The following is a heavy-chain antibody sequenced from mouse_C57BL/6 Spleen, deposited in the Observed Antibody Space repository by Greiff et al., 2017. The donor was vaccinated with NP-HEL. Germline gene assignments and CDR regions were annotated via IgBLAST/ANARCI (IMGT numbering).Heavy chain of an antibody. V-gene: IGHV7-3*01. CDR1: GFTFTDYY. Sequence: EVKLQESGGGLVQPGGSLSLSCAASGFTFTDYYMSWVRQPPGKALEWLGFIRNKANGYTTEYSASLKGRFTISRDNSQSILYLQMNALRAEDSATYYCARYRSNYYFDYWGQGTTLTVSS. CDR2: IRNKANGYTT. D-gene: IGHD2-5*01. J-gene: IGHJ2*01. CDR3: ARYRSNYYFDY.